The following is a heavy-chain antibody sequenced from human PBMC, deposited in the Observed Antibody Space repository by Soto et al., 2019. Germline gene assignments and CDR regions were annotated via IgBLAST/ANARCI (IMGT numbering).Heavy chain of an antibody. Sequence: ASVKVSCKASGYTFTSYDINWVRQATGQGLECMGWMNPNSGNTGYAQKFQGRVTMTRNTSISTAYMELSSLRSEDTAVYYCARVYGDYDDYYYYMDVWGKGTTVTVSS. J-gene: IGHJ6*03. D-gene: IGHD4-17*01. CDR3: ARVYGDYDDYYYYMDV. CDR1: GYTFTSYD. V-gene: IGHV1-8*01. CDR2: MNPNSGNT.